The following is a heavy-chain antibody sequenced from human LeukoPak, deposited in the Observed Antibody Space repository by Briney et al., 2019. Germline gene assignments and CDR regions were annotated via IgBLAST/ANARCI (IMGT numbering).Heavy chain of an antibody. V-gene: IGHV3-30*02. Sequence: GGSLRLSCVASGFTFSSYGIHWVRQAPGKGLEWVAFIRYSGSDNYADSVKGRFTISRDNSKSALYLQMNSLRAEDTALYYCAKGIGGSGSLDYWGQGTLVTVSS. CDR3: AKGIGGSGSLDY. CDR1: GFTFSSYG. CDR2: IRYSGSD. J-gene: IGHJ4*02. D-gene: IGHD3-10*01.